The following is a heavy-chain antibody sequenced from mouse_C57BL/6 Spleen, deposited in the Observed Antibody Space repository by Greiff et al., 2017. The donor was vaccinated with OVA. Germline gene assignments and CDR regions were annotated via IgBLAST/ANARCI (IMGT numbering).Heavy chain of an antibody. CDR1: GYAFSSSW. Sequence: VQLQQSGPELVKPGASVKISCKASGYAFSSSWMNWVKQRPGKGLEWIGRIYPGDGANNYNGKFKGKATLTAYKSSSTSYMQLSILSSEDSAVYFCAKPYAYYAMDYWGQGTSVTVSS. CDR2: IYPGDGAN. J-gene: IGHJ4*01. D-gene: IGHD6-5*01. CDR3: AKPYAYYAMDY. V-gene: IGHV1-82*01.